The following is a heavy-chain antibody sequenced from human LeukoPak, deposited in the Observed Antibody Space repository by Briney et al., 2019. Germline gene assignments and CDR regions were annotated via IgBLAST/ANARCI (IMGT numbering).Heavy chain of an antibody. CDR1: GFTFSGYG. Sequence: GGSLRLSCAASGFTFSGYGMHWVRQAPGKGLEWVAVISYDGGNKYYADSVKGRFTISRDNSKNTLYLQMNSLRAEDTAVYYCAKGVYMDYWGQGTLVTVSS. CDR2: ISYDGGNK. CDR3: AKGVYMDY. D-gene: IGHD1-1*01. V-gene: IGHV3-30*18. J-gene: IGHJ4*02.